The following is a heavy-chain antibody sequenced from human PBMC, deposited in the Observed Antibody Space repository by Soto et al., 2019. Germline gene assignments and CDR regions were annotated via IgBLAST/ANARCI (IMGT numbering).Heavy chain of an antibody. CDR1: GGSISSGGYY. V-gene: IGHV4-31*03. Sequence: SETLSLTCTVSGGSISSGGYYWSWVRQHPGKGLEWIGYIYYSGSTYYNPSLKSRVTISVDTSKNQFSLKLSSVTAADTAVYYWARGEHQLLWSSPTPLYYFDYWGQGTLVTVSS. CDR3: ARGEHQLLWSSPTPLYYFDY. J-gene: IGHJ4*02. CDR2: IYYSGST. D-gene: IGHD2-2*01.